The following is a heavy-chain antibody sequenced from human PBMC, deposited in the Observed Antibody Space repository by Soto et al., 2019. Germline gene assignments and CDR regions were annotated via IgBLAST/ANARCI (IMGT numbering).Heavy chain of an antibody. CDR2: IWYDGSNK. Sequence: SLRLSCAASGFTFSSYGIHWVRQAPGKGLEWVAVIWYDGSNKYYADSVKGRFTISRDNSKNTLYLQMNSLRAEDTAVYYCARDQKHSSGWYGNWFDPWGQGTLVTVSS. D-gene: IGHD6-19*01. V-gene: IGHV3-33*01. CDR3: ARDQKHSSGWYGNWFDP. CDR1: GFTFSSYG. J-gene: IGHJ5*02.